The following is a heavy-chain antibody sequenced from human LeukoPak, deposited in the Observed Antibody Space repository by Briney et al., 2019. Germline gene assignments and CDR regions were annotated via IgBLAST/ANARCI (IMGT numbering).Heavy chain of an antibody. CDR1: GGSISSSSYY. J-gene: IGHJ5*02. D-gene: IGHD1-26*01. CDR2: IYYSGST. V-gene: IGHV4-39*01. CDR3: ARHAGGATGPYDWFDP. Sequence: SETLSLTCTVSGGSISSSSYYWGWIRQPPGKGLEWIGRIYYSGSTYYNPSLKSRGTISVDTSKNQFSLKLSSVTAADTAVYYCARHAGGATGPYDWFDPWGQGTLVTVSS.